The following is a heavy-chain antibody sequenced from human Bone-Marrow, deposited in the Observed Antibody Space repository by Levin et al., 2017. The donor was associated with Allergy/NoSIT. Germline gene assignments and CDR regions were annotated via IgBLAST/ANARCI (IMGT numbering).Heavy chain of an antibody. CDR2: IRSATYGGTT. D-gene: IGHD4-17*01. V-gene: IGHV3-49*04. Sequence: GGSLRLSCTASGFTFGDYAMSWVRQAPGKGLDWVGFIRSATYGGTTETAASVKGRFTFSRDDSKNIAYLQMYSLKTEDTAMYYCTRHPSNFGDYVGWFDSWGRGTLVTVSS. CDR3: TRHPSNFGDYVGWFDS. J-gene: IGHJ5*01. CDR1: GFTFGDYA.